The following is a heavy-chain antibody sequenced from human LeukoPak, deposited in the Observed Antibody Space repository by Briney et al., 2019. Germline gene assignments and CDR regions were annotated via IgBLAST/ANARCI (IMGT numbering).Heavy chain of an antibody. CDR3: ARASYGGYPAY. J-gene: IGHJ4*02. D-gene: IGHD5-18*01. CDR2: IDPNTGYT. V-gene: IGHV1-2*02. Sequence: ASVKVSCKASGYTFTGYYIHWVRQAPGQGLEWMGWIDPNTGYTNYAQNFQGRVTMTRHTSIDTAYMELSRLRSDDTAVFYCARASYGGYPAYWGQGTLVTVSS. CDR1: GYTFTGYY.